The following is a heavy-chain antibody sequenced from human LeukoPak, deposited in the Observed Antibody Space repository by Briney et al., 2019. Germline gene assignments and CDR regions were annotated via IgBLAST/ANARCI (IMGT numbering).Heavy chain of an antibody. CDR3: ARGYYYFDY. J-gene: IGHJ4*02. Sequence: SETLSLTCTVSGGSISSYYWSWIRQPAGKGLEWIGRIYSSGSTNYSPSLKSRVTMSVDTSKNQLSLKLNSVTTADTAVYYCARGYYYFDYWGQGTLVTVSS. V-gene: IGHV4-4*07. CDR2: IYSSGST. CDR1: GGSISSYY. D-gene: IGHD5-18*01.